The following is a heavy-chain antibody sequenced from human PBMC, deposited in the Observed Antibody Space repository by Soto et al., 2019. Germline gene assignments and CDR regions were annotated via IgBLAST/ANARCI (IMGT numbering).Heavy chain of an antibody. J-gene: IGHJ5*02. Sequence: QVQLVQSGAEVRKPGSSVKVSCQASGDTFGSDSINWVRQAPGQGLEWMGGIIPMLEKPNYAQTLQDRLTITADESAKTAYMELRNLRSEDTVVYFCARLRRGAFDPWGQGTPVTVSS. CDR2: IIPMLEKP. CDR3: ARLRRGAFDP. CDR1: GDTFGSDS. V-gene: IGHV1-69*01.